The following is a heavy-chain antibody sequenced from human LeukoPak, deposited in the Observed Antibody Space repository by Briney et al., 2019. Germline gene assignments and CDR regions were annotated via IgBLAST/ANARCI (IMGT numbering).Heavy chain of an antibody. D-gene: IGHD3-10*01. V-gene: IGHV3-30*04. CDR2: ISYDGSNK. CDR3: AKSVGYYGSGSYYNQYYFDY. J-gene: IGHJ4*02. CDR1: GFTFSSYA. Sequence: GGSLRLSCAASGFTFSSYAMHWVRQAPGKGLEWVAVISYDGSNKYYADSVKGRFTISRDNSKNTLYLQMNSLRVEDTAVYYCAKSVGYYGSGSYYNQYYFDYWGQGTLVTVSS.